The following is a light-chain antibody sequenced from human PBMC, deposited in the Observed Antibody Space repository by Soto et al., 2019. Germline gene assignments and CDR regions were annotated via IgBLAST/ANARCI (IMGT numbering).Light chain of an antibody. Sequence: QSVLTQPTSVSGSPGQSISISCTGNHNDIGTYDYVSWYQQHTGRAPRLLIHGVTTRASGISDRFSASKSGLTASLTISGLQPEDEADYYCSSFTSNRIYVFGPGTKVTVL. CDR2: GVT. J-gene: IGLJ1*01. V-gene: IGLV2-14*03. CDR3: SSFTSNRIYV. CDR1: HNDIGTYDY.